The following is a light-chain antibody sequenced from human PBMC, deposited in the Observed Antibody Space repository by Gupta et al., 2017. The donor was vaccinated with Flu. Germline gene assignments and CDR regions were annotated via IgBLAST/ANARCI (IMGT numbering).Light chain of an antibody. Sequence: DIHLTQSPSTLAASVGDSVTITCRASQYFTNRLAWYQQKPGEAPNFLIYTASSVESGVPSRFSGSGSGTEFTLTINSLQPDDFAPYSCQQYHIYPWTFGQGTKVEIK. V-gene: IGKV1-5*03. CDR1: QYFTNR. CDR3: QQYHIYPWT. CDR2: TAS. J-gene: IGKJ1*01.